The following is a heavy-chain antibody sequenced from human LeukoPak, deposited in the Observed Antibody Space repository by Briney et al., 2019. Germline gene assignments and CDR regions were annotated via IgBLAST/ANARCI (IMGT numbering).Heavy chain of an antibody. CDR3: AKYQAEWLVGNFDY. Sequence: PGGSLRLSXAASGFTFSNGDMSWVRQAPGKGLEWVSAISGSGGSTYYADSVKGRFTISRDNSKNTLYLQMNSLRAEDTAVYYCAKYQAEWLVGNFDYWGQGTLVTVSS. CDR2: ISGSGGST. J-gene: IGHJ4*02. CDR1: GFTFSNGD. V-gene: IGHV3-23*01. D-gene: IGHD6-19*01.